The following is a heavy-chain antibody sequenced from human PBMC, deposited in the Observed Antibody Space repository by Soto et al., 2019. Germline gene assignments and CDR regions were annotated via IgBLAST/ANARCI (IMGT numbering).Heavy chain of an antibody. CDR3: ARGRISGYPDYEPLGGLDC. V-gene: IGHV1-8*01. CDR2: MNPNSDNT. Sequence: VMPCWKDSGYSFTGNDINWVRQATGQGLEWMGWMNPNSDNTGYAQKFQGRLTMTRSTSTNTAYMELNSLTSEDTAVYFCARGRISGYPDYEPLGGLDCWG. CDR1: GYSFTGND. D-gene: IGHD5-12*01. J-gene: IGHJ4*01.